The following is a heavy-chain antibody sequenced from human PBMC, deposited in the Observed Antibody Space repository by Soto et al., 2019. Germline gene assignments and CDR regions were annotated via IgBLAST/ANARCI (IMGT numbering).Heavy chain of an antibody. V-gene: IGHV3-21*01. J-gene: IGHJ4*02. Sequence: SVKGRFTISRDNSKNSLYLQMNSLRVEDTAVYYCARGGGQWLIRMNYWGQGTLVTVSS. CDR3: ARGGGQWLIRMNY. D-gene: IGHD6-19*01.